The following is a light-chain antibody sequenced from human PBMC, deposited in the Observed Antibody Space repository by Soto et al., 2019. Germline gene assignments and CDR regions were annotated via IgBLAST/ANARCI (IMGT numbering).Light chain of an antibody. V-gene: IGKV3-20*01. CDR2: GAS. Sequence: EIVLTQSPGTLSLSPGERATLSCRASQSVSSSYLAWYQQKPGQAPRLLIYGASSRATGIPDRFSGSGSGTDFTLTISRLEPEDFAVCYCQQYGSSPRTFGPGTKVDIX. J-gene: IGKJ3*01. CDR1: QSVSSSY. CDR3: QQYGSSPRT.